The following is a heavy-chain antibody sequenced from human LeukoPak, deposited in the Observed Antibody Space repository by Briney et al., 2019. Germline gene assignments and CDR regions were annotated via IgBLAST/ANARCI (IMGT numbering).Heavy chain of an antibody. D-gene: IGHD2-8*01. Sequence: TSETLSLTCTVSGYSISSGYCWGWIRQPPGKGLEWIGSICHSGSTYYNPSLKSRVTISVDTSKNQFSLKLSSVTAADTAVYYCVRCTWDYYYYYMDVWGKGTTVTVSS. CDR1: GYSISSGYC. CDR3: VRCTWDYYYYYMDV. V-gene: IGHV4-38-2*02. J-gene: IGHJ6*03. CDR2: ICHSGST.